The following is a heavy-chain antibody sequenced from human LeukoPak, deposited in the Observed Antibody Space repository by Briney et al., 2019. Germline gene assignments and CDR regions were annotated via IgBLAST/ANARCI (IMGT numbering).Heavy chain of an antibody. CDR1: GGSISSYY. V-gene: IGHV4-59*12. CDR2: IYYSGST. D-gene: IGHD7-27*01. Sequence: SETLSLTCTVSGGSISSYYWSWIRQPPGKGLEWIGYIYYSGSTNYNPSLKSRVTISVDTSKNQFSLKLSSVTAADTAVYYCARDGDAHNWGGRYYYYMDVWGKGTTVTVSS. J-gene: IGHJ6*03. CDR3: ARDGDAHNWGGRYYYYMDV.